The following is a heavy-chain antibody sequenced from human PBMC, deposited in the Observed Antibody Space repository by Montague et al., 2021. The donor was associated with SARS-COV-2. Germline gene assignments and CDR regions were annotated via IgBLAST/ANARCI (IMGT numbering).Heavy chain of an antibody. CDR1: GTSFTDHY. CDR2: IHHGGDT. Sequence: SETLSLTCDVNGTSFTDHYWTWLRPSPGWRLEWIGEIHHGGDTNYNPSLRSRVTISIDTSKPQSSLRLYSMTAADTAVYYCARGVRVANRPDRFSYSLDVWGRGTAVIGTS. D-gene: IGHD3-3*01. J-gene: IGHJ6*02. V-gene: IGHV4-34*01. CDR3: ARGVRVANRPDRFSYSLDV.